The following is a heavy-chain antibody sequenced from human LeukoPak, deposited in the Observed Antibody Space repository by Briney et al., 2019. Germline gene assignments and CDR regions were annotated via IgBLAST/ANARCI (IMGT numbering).Heavy chain of an antibody. J-gene: IGHJ4*02. CDR3: ARGYQLLPIDY. CDR2: ISSSSSYI. V-gene: IGHV3-21*01. CDR1: GFTFSSYS. Sequence: GGSLRLSRAASGFTFSSYSMNWVRQAPGKGLEWVSSISSSSSYIYYADSVKGRFTISRDNAKNSLYLQMNSLRAEDTAVYYCARGYQLLPIDYWGQGTLVTVSS. D-gene: IGHD2-2*01.